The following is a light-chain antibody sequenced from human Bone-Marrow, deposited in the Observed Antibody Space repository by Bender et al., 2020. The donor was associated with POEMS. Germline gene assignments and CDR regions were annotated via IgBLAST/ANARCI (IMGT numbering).Light chain of an antibody. V-gene: IGLV3-25*03. CDR3: QSADSSGSWV. J-gene: IGLJ3*02. Sequence: SSDLTQPPSVSVSPGQTARITCSGDALPRQFTYWFQQKPGQAPVLVIYKDVERPSGIPERFAGSSSGTTVTLTISGVQAEDEADYYCQSADSSGSWVFGGGTKLTVL. CDR2: KDV. CDR1: ALPRQF.